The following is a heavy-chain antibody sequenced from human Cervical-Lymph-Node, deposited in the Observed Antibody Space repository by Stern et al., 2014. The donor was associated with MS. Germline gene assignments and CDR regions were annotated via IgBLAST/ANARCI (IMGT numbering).Heavy chain of an antibody. J-gene: IGHJ4*01. D-gene: IGHD4-23*01. Sequence: VQLVESGGGVVQPGKSLRLSCTASGFPFSSFAMHWVRQAPGNGLEWVALISDGGSHKSHKADVKGRFTISRDNSKNTLYLQLNSLRPDDTAVYYCARDPSRLADDGRLDHWGHGTLVTVSS. CDR1: GFPFSSFA. CDR3: ARDPSRLADDGRLDH. V-gene: IGHV3-33*05. CDR2: ISDGGSHK.